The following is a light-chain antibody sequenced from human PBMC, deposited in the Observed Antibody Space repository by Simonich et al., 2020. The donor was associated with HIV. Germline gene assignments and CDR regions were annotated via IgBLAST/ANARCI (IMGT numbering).Light chain of an antibody. CDR1: SSNIGSNY. V-gene: IGLV1-47*01. CDR3: NSRDNSNNHLTMV. J-gene: IGLJ2*01. Sequence: QSVLTQPPSASGTPGQRVTISCSGSSSNIGSNYVHWYQQLPGTAPKLLIYGNSQRPSGVPDRFSGSSSGNTASLTITGAQAEDEADYYCNSRDNSNNHLTMVFGGGTKLTVL. CDR2: GNS.